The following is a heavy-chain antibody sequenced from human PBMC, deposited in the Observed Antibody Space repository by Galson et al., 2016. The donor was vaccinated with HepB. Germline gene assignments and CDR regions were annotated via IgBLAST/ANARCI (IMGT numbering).Heavy chain of an antibody. CDR3: ATYQMGRYYDFLTGFYPGYFDY. CDR2: TYYRSKWFT. Sequence: CAISGDSVSRNGAAWNWIRQSPSGGLEWLGRTYYRSKWFTDYALSVSSRLDITVDSSENQFSLHLNSVTPEDTAVYYCATYQMGRYYDFLTGFYPGYFDYWGQGTLVSVSS. J-gene: IGHJ4*02. V-gene: IGHV6-1*01. D-gene: IGHD3-9*01. CDR1: GDSVSRNGAA.